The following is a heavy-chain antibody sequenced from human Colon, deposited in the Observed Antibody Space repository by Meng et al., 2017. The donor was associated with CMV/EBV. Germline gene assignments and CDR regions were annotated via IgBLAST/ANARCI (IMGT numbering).Heavy chain of an antibody. Sequence: GSLRLSCTVSGGSVSSNNYIWGWIRQPPGKGLEWIGNINYGGSTSYSPSLKNRVTISLDMSKNQFSLKLSSVTAADTAVYYYARDYPPLYSSSWYPLWGQGTTVTVSS. J-gene: IGHJ6*02. D-gene: IGHD6-13*01. CDR1: GGSVSSNNYI. V-gene: IGHV4-39*07. CDR2: INYGGST. CDR3: ARDYPPLYSSSWYPL.